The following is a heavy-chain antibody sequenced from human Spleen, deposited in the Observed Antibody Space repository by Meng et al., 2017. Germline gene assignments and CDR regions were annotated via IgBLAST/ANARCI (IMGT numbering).Heavy chain of an antibody. CDR2: VYYSGST. D-gene: IGHD1-26*01. J-gene: IGHJ5*02. CDR1: GGSISSSDYY. V-gene: IGHV4-39*07. Sequence: SETLSLTCTVSGGSISSSDYYWGWIRQPPGKGLEWIGTVYYSGSTYYNPSLKSRVTISVDTSKNQFSLKLSSVTAADKAVYFCARLMGGGNWFDPWGQGTLVTVSS. CDR3: ARLMGGGNWFDP.